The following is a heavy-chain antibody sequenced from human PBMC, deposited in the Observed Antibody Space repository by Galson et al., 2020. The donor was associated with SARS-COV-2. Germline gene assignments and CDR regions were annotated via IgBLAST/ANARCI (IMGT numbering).Heavy chain of an antibody. CDR3: ALAEVGYCSGGSCYSPYYFDY. V-gene: IGHV2-5*02. Sequence: KMSGPTLVKPTQTLTLTCTFSGFSLSTSGVGVGWIRQPPGKALEWLALIYWDDAKRYSPSLKSRLTITKDTSKNQVVLTMTNMDPVDTATYYCALAEVGYCSGGSCYSPYYFDYWGQGTLVTVSS. CDR2: IYWDDAK. CDR1: GFSLSTSGVG. J-gene: IGHJ4*02. D-gene: IGHD2-15*01.